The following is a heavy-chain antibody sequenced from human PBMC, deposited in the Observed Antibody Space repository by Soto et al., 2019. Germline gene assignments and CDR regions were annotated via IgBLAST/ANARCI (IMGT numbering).Heavy chain of an antibody. CDR2: IIPIFGTA. Sequence: SVKVSCKASGGTFSSYAISWVRQAPGQGLEWMGGIIPIFGTANYAQKFQGRVTITADESTSTAYMELSSLRSEDTAVYYCARFGTNITIFGVAYYFDYWGQGTLATVSS. CDR3: ARFGTNITIFGVAYYFDY. D-gene: IGHD3-3*01. V-gene: IGHV1-69*13. CDR1: GGTFSSYA. J-gene: IGHJ4*02.